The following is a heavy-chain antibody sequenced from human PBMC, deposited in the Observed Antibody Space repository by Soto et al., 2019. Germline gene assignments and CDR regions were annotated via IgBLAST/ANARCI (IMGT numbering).Heavy chain of an antibody. V-gene: IGHV4-30-4*01. CDR2: IYYSGST. D-gene: IGHD6-6*01. J-gene: IGHJ4*02. Sequence: SETLSLTCTVSGGSISSVDYYWSWIRQPPGKGLEWIGYIYYSGSTYYNPSLKSRVTISVDTSKNQFSLKLSSVTAADTAVYYCARDVKRPTKYSSSSGLDYWGQGTLVTVSS. CDR1: GGSISSVDYY. CDR3: ARDVKRPTKYSSSSGLDY.